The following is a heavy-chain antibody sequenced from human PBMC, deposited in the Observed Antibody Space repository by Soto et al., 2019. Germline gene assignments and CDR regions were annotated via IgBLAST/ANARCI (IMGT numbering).Heavy chain of an antibody. Sequence: QVQLVESGGGLVKPGGSLRLSCAASGFTFSDYYMSWIRQAPGKGQEWVSYISSSGSTIYYADSVKGRFTISRDNAKHSLYLQINSLRAEDTAVYYCARDGSDYGDCLDAFDIWGQGTMVTVSS. CDR3: ARDGSDYGDCLDAFDI. V-gene: IGHV3-11*01. CDR1: GFTFSDYY. D-gene: IGHD4-17*01. CDR2: ISSSGSTI. J-gene: IGHJ3*02.